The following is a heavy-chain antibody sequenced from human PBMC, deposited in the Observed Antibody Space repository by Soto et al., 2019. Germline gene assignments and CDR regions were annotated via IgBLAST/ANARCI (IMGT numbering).Heavy chain of an antibody. J-gene: IGHJ4*02. D-gene: IGHD3-10*01. CDR3: TTGGLLTLRY. V-gene: IGHV3-23*01. CDR1: GFTFSSYA. CDR2: ISGSGGST. Sequence: GGSLRLSCAASGFTFSSYAMNWVRQAPGRGLEWVSGISGSGGSTYYADSVKGRFTISRDNAKNSLYLQMNSLRAEDTAVYYCTTGGLLTLRYWGQGALVTVSS.